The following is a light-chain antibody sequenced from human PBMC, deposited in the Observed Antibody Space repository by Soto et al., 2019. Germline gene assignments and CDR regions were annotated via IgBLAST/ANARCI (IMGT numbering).Light chain of an antibody. CDR3: QQYYSSPYT. V-gene: IGKV1-39*01. CDR1: QSVTSN. J-gene: IGKJ2*01. Sequence: DIQMTQSPSSLSASIGDRVTITCRASQSVTSNLNWYQQKFGETPKLLMYAASNLQGGVPSRFSGSGSGTDFTLTISSLQPEDFATYYCQQYYSSPYTFGWGTKLEV. CDR2: AAS.